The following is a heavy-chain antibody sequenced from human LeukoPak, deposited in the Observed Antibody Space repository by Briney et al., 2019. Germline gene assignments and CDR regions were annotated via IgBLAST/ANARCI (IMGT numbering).Heavy chain of an antibody. CDR3: AKDHYYDSSGYYDYYYGMDV. D-gene: IGHD3-22*01. V-gene: IGHV3-30*18. J-gene: IGHJ6*02. CDR2: ISYDGSNK. Sequence: GGSLRLSCAASGFTFSSYGMRWVRQAPGKGLEWVAVISYDGSNKYYADSVKGRFTISRDNSKNTLYLQMNSLRAEDTAVYYCAKDHYYDSSGYYDYYYGMDVWGQGTTVTVSS. CDR1: GFTFSSYG.